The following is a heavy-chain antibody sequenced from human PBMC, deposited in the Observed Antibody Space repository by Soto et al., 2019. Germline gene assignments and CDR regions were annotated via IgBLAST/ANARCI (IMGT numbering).Heavy chain of an antibody. D-gene: IGHD2-15*01. CDR1: GFTFSSYA. V-gene: IGHV3-23*01. CDR3: AKDLELERGQIVVVVDAIDY. CDR2: ISGSGGST. J-gene: IGHJ4*02. Sequence: GGSLRLSCAASGFTFSSYAMSWVRQAPGKGLEWVSAISGSGGSTYYADSVKGRFTISRDNSKNTLYLQMNSLRAEDTAVYYCAKDLELERGQIVVVVDAIDYWGQGTLVTVSS.